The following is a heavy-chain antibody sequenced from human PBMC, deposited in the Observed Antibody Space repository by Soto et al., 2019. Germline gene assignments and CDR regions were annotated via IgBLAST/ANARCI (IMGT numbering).Heavy chain of an antibody. CDR1: GSSINSSGYY. CDR2: MFYGVST. V-gene: IGHV4-39*01. CDR3: ARLPSRHLVDY. J-gene: IGHJ4*02. Sequence: SETLSLTCTVSGSSINSSGYYWGWIRQPPGKGLEWIGSMFYGVSTYYNPSLKSRVTVSVDTSKNQFSLNLRSVTAADTAVYYCARLPSRHLVDYWGQGTLVTV. D-gene: IGHD3-3*02.